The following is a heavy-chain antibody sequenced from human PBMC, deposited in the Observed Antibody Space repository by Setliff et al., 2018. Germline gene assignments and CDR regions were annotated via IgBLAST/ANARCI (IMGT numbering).Heavy chain of an antibody. V-gene: IGHV1-2*02. Sequence: VSCKTSAYSFSGYYIHWVRQAPGQGLEWMGWMNTNSGDTKYTQKFQGRVTMTRDTSISTAYMELRSLTSDDTAVYFCTTSRAPRVVLAADFDLWGQGTLVTVSS. D-gene: IGHD2-21*01. CDR2: MNTNSGDT. CDR1: AYSFSGYY. J-gene: IGHJ4*02. CDR3: TTSRAPRVVLAADFDL.